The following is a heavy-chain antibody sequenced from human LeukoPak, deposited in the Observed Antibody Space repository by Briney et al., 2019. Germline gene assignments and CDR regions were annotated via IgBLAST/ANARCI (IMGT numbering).Heavy chain of an antibody. CDR1: GFTFSSYA. CDR3: AKRGVRGSYYYYMDV. V-gene: IGHV3-23*01. J-gene: IGHJ6*03. CDR2: ISGSGGST. Sequence: GSLRLSCAASGFTFSSYAMSWVRQAPGKGLEWVSAISGSGGSTYYADSVKGRFTISRDNSKNTLYLQMNSLRAEDTAVYYCAKRGVRGSYYYYMDVWGKGTTVTVSS. D-gene: IGHD3-10*01.